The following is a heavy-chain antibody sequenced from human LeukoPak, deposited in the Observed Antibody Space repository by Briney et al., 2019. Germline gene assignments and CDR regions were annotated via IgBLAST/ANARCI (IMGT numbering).Heavy chain of an antibody. Sequence: GGPLRLSCAASGFSFTGYWMTWVRQAPGKGLEWVSAISGSGGSTYYADSVKGRFTISRDNSKNTLYLQMNCLRAEDTAVYYCAKTRGYYDSSGYYYDAFDIWGQGTMVTVSS. CDR3: AKTRGYYDSSGYYYDAFDI. D-gene: IGHD3-22*01. V-gene: IGHV3-23*01. CDR1: GFSFTGYW. J-gene: IGHJ3*02. CDR2: ISGSGGST.